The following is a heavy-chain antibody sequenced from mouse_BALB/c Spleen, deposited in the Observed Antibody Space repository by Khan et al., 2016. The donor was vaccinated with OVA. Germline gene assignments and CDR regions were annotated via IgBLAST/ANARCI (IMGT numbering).Heavy chain of an antibody. D-gene: IGHD1-1*01. CDR2: TNPTNGRT. V-gene: IGHV1S81*02. CDR1: GYTFTSYW. J-gene: IGHJ2*01. Sequence: QVQLQQSGAELVKAGASVKMSCKASGYTFTSYWMHWVKQRLGQGLEWFAETNPTNGRTYYNEKFKSKSTMTVDKSSSTAYMLLSGPTFDDSAVYYCARIKKIVATYVDYWSQGTTLTVSS. CDR3: ARIKKIVATYVDY.